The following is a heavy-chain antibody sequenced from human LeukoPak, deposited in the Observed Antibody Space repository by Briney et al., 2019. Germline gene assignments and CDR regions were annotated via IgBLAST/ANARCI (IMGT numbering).Heavy chain of an antibody. CDR2: IYYSGST. V-gene: IGHV4-30-2*03. Sequence: PSQTLSLTCTVSGGSISSGGYYWSWIRQPPGKGLEWIGSIYYSGSTYYNPSLKSRVTISVDMSKNQFYLKLSSVTAADTAVYYCARGGSYRSFDYWGQGTLVTVSS. D-gene: IGHD3-16*02. CDR1: GGSISSGGYY. J-gene: IGHJ4*02. CDR3: ARGGSYRSFDY.